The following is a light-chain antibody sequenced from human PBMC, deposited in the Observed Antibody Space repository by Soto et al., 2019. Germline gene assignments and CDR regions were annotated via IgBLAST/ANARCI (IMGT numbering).Light chain of an antibody. CDR3: QQRKNWPPLT. Sequence: EIVLTQSPATLSLSPGERATLSGRASQSVSSYLVWYQQKPGQAPRLLIYDASNRATGIPARFSGSRSGTYFNLTISSLKPEDFEVYYCQQRKNWPPLTFGGGTKVEIK. CDR1: QSVSSY. J-gene: IGKJ4*01. CDR2: DAS. V-gene: IGKV3-11*01.